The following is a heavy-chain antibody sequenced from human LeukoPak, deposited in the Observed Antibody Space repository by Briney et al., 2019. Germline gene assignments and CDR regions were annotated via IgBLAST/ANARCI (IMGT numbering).Heavy chain of an antibody. CDR2: MFGAGAT. V-gene: IGHV3-23*01. Sequence: GASLRLSCAASGFTFSTFAMTWVRQAPGRGLGWVSGMFGAGATYYADSVKGRYTLSKDNSKTTVYLQMNSLRVEDTAIYYCAKDLHYNDGRWEFDPWGQGTLLTVSS. CDR3: AKDLHYNDGRWEFDP. CDR1: GFTFSTFA. D-gene: IGHD5-24*01. J-gene: IGHJ5*02.